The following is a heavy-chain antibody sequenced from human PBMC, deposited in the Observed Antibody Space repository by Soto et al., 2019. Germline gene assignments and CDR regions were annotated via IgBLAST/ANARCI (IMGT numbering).Heavy chain of an antibody. CDR1: GFTFRSFA. Sequence: EVQLLESGGGLVQPGGSLRLSCAVSGFTFRSFAMSWVRQAPGKGLEWVSVISSSGGTTYYADSVKGRFTISRDNSKNTLYLQMNSLRAEDTAVYYCARDYSYACDYWGQGTLVTVSS. V-gene: IGHV3-23*01. J-gene: IGHJ4*02. CDR2: ISSSGGTT. CDR3: ARDYSYACDY. D-gene: IGHD3-16*01.